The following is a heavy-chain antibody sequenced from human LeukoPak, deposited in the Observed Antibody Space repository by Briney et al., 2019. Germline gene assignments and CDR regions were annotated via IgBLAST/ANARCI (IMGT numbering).Heavy chain of an antibody. CDR2: ISCCGGST. J-gene: IGHJ3*02. D-gene: IGHD4/OR15-4a*01. CDR3: AKDELPSMVDDDAFDI. CDR1: GFTLSSYA. V-gene: IGHV3-23*01. Sequence: PGGSLRLSCAASGFTLSSYAMSWVRQAPGTGLEWGSAISCCGGSTYYEDSVKGRFTITRDNSKNSLYLQMNSLRAEDTAVYYCAKDELPSMVDDDAFDIWGQGTMVTVSS.